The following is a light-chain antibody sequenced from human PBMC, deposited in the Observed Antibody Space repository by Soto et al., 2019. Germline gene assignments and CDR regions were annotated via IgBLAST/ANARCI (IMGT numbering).Light chain of an antibody. CDR3: AAWDDSLNGYV. V-gene: IGLV1-44*01. Sequence: QPVLTQPPSASGTPGQSVTISCSGSSSNIGSNTVNWYQQLPGTAPKLLIYSNNQRPSGVPDRFSGSKSGTSASLAISGLQSEDVADYYCAAWDDSLNGYVFGTGTKLTVL. CDR1: SSNIGSNT. J-gene: IGLJ1*01. CDR2: SNN.